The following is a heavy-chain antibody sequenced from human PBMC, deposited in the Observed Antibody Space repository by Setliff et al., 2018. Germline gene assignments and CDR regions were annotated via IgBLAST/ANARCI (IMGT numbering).Heavy chain of an antibody. Sequence: SETLSLTCTVSGGSISVYYWTWFRQPPGKGLEWIGYISSGSTNYNPSLKSRVTISVDTSKNQFSLKLSSVTAADTAVYYCARGVPYYNFWSGYYGPLHYFDYWGQGTLVTVSS. V-gene: IGHV4-59*01. D-gene: IGHD3-3*01. CDR3: ARGVPYYNFWSGYYGPLHYFDY. CDR2: ISSGST. CDR1: GGSISVYY. J-gene: IGHJ4*02.